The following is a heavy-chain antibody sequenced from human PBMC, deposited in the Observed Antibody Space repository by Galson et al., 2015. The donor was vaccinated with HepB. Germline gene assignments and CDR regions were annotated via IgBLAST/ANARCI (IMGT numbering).Heavy chain of an antibody. D-gene: IGHD5-24*01. V-gene: IGHV3-21*01. Sequence: SLRLSCAASGFTFSSYAFNWVRQAPGKGLEWVSSITSTSSYMYYADSVRGRFTISRDNVANSLFLQMDSLRAEDTALYYCAREKDNLPLDVWGQGTTVTVSS. CDR3: AREKDNLPLDV. J-gene: IGHJ6*02. CDR1: GFTFSSYA. CDR2: ITSTSSYM.